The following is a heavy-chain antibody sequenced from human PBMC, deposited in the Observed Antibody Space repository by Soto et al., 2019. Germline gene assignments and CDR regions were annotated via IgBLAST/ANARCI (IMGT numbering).Heavy chain of an antibody. J-gene: IGHJ5*02. Sequence: SQTLSLTCAISGDSVSTNSATWDWIRQSPSRGLEWLGRTYYRSKWYNDYAVSVKGRITINPDTSNNQLSLQLSSVTAADTAVYYCARAYYDTKGYSLDPWGLGTLVTVSS. V-gene: IGHV6-1*01. CDR2: TYYRSKWYN. D-gene: IGHD3-16*01. CDR3: ARAYYDTKGYSLDP. CDR1: GDSVSTNSAT.